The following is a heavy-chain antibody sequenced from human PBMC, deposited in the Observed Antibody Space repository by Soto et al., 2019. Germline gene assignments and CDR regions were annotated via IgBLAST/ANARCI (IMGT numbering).Heavy chain of an antibody. J-gene: IGHJ4*02. CDR3: ARGLSWRRGPFDY. CDR1: GFTFRTYS. D-gene: IGHD2-15*01. CDR2: ISESSRTI. V-gene: IGHV3-48*02. Sequence: EVQLVESGGGFIQPGGSLRLSCAASGFTFRTYSMNWVRQAPGKGLEWVSYISESSRTIFYADSVRGRFTVSRDNANNSLYLQMISLSDEDTAVYYCARGLSWRRGPFDYWGQGTLVTVCS.